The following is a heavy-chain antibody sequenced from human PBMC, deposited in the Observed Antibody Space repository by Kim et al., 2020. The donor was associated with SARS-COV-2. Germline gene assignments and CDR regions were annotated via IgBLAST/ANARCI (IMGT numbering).Heavy chain of an antibody. J-gene: IGHJ4*02. V-gene: IGHV3-30*02. CDR3: AKDMAYGDYIFDF. D-gene: IGHD4-17*01. Sequence: YYAASVKGQFTIPRDNSKNTLYLQRNSLGAEDTAVYSCAKDMAYGDYIFDFWGQGTLVTVSS.